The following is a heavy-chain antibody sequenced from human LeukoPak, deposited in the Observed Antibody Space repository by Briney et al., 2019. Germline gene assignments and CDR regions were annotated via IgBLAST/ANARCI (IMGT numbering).Heavy chain of an antibody. J-gene: IGHJ4*02. CDR2: IYSGGST. V-gene: IGHV3-53*01. D-gene: IGHD1-1*01. Sequence: GGSLRLSCAASGFTVSSNYMSWVRQAPGKGLEWVSVIYSGGSTYYADSVKGRFTISRDNSKNTLYLQINSLRVEDTAVYYCARDQLGAVLYFDYWGQGALVTVSS. CDR3: ARDQLGAVLYFDY. CDR1: GFTVSSNY.